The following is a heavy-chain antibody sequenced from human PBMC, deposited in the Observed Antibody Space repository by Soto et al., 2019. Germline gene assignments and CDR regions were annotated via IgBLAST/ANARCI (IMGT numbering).Heavy chain of an antibody. J-gene: IGHJ6*04. CDR2: IWFDGSNK. CDR3: ASDFGWEAAGAGDYGMDV. D-gene: IGHD6-13*01. V-gene: IGHV3-33*01. Sequence: QVQLVESGGGVVQPGGSLRLSCAASGLTFSSYGMHWVRQAPGMGLEWVAVIWFDGSNKYYSDSVKGRLTISRDNSKNTRYLQMNSLRAEDTAVYYCASDFGWEAAGAGDYGMDVWGKGATVAVAS. CDR1: GLTFSSYG.